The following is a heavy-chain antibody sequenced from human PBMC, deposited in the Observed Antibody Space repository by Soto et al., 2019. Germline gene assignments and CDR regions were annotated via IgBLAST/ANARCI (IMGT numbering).Heavy chain of an antibody. Sequence: QVQLVQSGAEVKRPGSSVKVSCKASGGTFNSYAVSWVRQAPGQGLEWIGGIIPMFGTTKYAQKFQGRVTITADKSTSTADMELSSLKSEDMAIFYCARARSNYAFNYALDVWGQGTAVIVSS. CDR3: ARARSNYAFNYALDV. V-gene: IGHV1-69*06. J-gene: IGHJ6*02. CDR2: IIPMFGTT. D-gene: IGHD1-26*01. CDR1: GGTFNSYA.